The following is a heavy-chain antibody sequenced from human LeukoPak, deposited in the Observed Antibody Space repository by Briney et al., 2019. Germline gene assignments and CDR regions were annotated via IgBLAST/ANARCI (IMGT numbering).Heavy chain of an antibody. CDR1: GFTFSSYA. J-gene: IGHJ4*02. CDR3: ARDLVAGLFDY. D-gene: IGHD6-19*01. CDR2: ISYDGSNK. Sequence: PGRSLRLSCAASGFTFSSYAMHWVRQAPGKGLEWVAVISYDGSNKYYADSVKGRFTISRGNSKNTLCLQMNSLRAEDTAVYYCARDLVAGLFDYWGQGTLVTVSS. V-gene: IGHV3-30*04.